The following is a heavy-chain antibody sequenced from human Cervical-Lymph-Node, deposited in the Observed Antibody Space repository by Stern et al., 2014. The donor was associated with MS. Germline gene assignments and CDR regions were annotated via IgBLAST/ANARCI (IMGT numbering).Heavy chain of an antibody. D-gene: IGHD4-17*01. CDR1: GFPFGSFW. CDR3: ARSDYGDYFDY. CDR2: IKQDGSEK. J-gene: IGHJ4*02. V-gene: IGHV3-7*03. Sequence: EVQLVESGGGLVHPGGSRRLPGAASGFPFGSFWMSWVRQAPGKGREWVANIKQDGSEKYYVDSVKGRFTISRDNAKNSLYLQMNSLRAEDTAVYYCARSDYGDYFDYWGQGTLVTVSS.